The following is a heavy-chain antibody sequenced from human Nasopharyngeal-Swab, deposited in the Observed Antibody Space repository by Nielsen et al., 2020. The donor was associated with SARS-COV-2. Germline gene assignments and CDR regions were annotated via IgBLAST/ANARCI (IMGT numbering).Heavy chain of an antibody. CDR3: ARGFDY. Sequence: GSLRLSCTVSGGSISSYYWSWIRQPPGKGLEWIGYIYYSGSTNYNPSPKSRVTISVDTSKNQFSLKLSSVTAADTAVYYCARGFDYWGQGTLVTVSS. V-gene: IGHV4-59*13. J-gene: IGHJ4*02. CDR1: GGSISSYY. CDR2: IYYSGST.